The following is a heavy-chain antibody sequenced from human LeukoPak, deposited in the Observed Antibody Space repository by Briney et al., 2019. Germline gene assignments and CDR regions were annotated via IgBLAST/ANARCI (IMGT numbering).Heavy chain of an antibody. CDR1: GYTFTSYY. V-gene: IGHV1-46*01. CDR3: ARGSEYYYDSSGYTLIL. J-gene: IGHJ4*02. Sequence: ASVKVSCKASGYTFTSYYMHWVRQAPGQGLEWMGIINPSGGSTSYAQKSQGRVTMTRDTSTSTVYMELSSLRSEDTAVYYCARGSEYYYDSSGYTLILWGQGTLVTVSS. CDR2: INPSGGST. D-gene: IGHD3-22*01.